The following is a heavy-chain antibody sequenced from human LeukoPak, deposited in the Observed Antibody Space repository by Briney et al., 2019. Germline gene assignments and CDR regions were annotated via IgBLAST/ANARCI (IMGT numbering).Heavy chain of an antibody. CDR3: AKDADSGSYYTYFDY. CDR2: ISYDGSNK. V-gene: IGHV3-30*18. CDR1: GFTFSSYA. D-gene: IGHD3-10*01. Sequence: PGGSLRLSCAASGFTFSSYAMSWVRQAPGKGLEWVAVISYDGSNKYYADSVKGRFTISRDNSKNTLYLQMNSLRAEDTAVYYCAKDADSGSYYTYFDYWGQGTLVTVSS. J-gene: IGHJ4*02.